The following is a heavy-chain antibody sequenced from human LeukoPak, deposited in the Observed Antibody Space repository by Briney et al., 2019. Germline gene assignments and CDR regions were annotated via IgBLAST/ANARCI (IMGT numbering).Heavy chain of an antibody. CDR2: ISGSGGST. CDR1: GFTFSSYA. Sequence: GGSLRLSCAASGFTFSSYAMSWVRQAPGKGLEWVSAISGSGGSTYYADSVKGRFTISRDNSKNTLYLRMNSLRAEDTAVYYCAKGRKLNTYGDFDYWGQGTLVTVSS. J-gene: IGHJ4*02. D-gene: IGHD4-17*01. V-gene: IGHV3-23*01. CDR3: AKGRKLNTYGDFDY.